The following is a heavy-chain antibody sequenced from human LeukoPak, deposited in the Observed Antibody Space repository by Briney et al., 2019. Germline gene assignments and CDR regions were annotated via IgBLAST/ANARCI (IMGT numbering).Heavy chain of an antibody. Sequence: ASAKNSCKAAGYTFTTYGISWLGQDPGQELEGLGWTSASNGNANYAQKLQGRVTMTTDTSTSTAYMELRSLRSDDTAVYYCARGTPDRVLWFGELLSNGIKIDYWGQGTLVTVSS. J-gene: IGHJ4*02. V-gene: IGHV1-18*01. CDR1: GYTFTTYG. CDR2: TSASNGNA. D-gene: IGHD3-10*01. CDR3: ARGTPDRVLWFGELLSNGIKIDY.